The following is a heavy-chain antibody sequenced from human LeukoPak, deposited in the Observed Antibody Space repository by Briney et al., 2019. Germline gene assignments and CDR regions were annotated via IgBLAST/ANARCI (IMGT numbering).Heavy chain of an antibody. D-gene: IGHD3-10*01. J-gene: IGHJ4*02. CDR2: VSYDGSNE. Sequence: GGSLSLSCAASGFTLSRYAMHWVRQAPGKGLEWVAVVSYDGSNEYYAGSVKGRFTISRDSSENTLYLEMNSLRVEDTAVYYCARVGYYSSGPFSYFDYWGQGTLVTVSS. CDR3: ARVGYYSSGPFSYFDY. CDR1: GFTLSRYA. V-gene: IGHV3-30-3*01.